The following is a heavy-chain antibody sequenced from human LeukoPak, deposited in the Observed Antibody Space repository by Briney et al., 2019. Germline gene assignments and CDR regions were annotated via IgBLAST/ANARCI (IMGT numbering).Heavy chain of an antibody. CDR3: AREFESSPRD. CDR1: GGSISTAAHY. V-gene: IGHV4-39*07. CDR2: INYNGNT. J-gene: IGHJ1*01. D-gene: IGHD6-6*01. Sequence: PSETLSLTCTVSGGSISTAAHYWSWIRQPPGKGLEWIGSINYNGNTFYKPSLKSRVTMSLDTSRDHFSLNVISVTAADTAVYYCAREFESSPRDWGQGTLVTVSS.